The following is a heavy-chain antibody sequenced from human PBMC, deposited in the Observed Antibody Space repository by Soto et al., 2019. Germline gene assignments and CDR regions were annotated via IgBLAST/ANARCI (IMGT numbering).Heavy chain of an antibody. V-gene: IGHV4-59*12. D-gene: IGHD6-6*01. CDR2: IYYSGST. CDR3: ARLGGVAARNSDY. Sequence: SETLSLTCTVSGGYINDFYWSWIRQPPGKGLEWIWYIYYSGSTDYNPSLKSRVTISVDPSKTQFSLNLRSVNTADTAVYYCARLGGVAARNSDYWGQISLDTVSS. J-gene: IGHJ4*02. CDR1: GGYINDFY.